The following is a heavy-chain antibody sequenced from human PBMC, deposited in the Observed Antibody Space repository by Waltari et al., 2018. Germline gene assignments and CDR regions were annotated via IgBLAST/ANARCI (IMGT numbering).Heavy chain of an antibody. V-gene: IGHV3-9*03. Sequence: EVQLVESGGGLVQPGRSLRLSCAASGFTFDDYAMHWVRQAPGKGLEWVSGISWNSGSIGYADSVKGRFTISRDNAKNSLYLQMNSLRAEDMALYYCAKSMQQQLFDAFDIWGQGTMVTVSS. J-gene: IGHJ3*02. CDR2: ISWNSGSI. CDR1: GFTFDDYA. CDR3: AKSMQQQLFDAFDI. D-gene: IGHD6-13*01.